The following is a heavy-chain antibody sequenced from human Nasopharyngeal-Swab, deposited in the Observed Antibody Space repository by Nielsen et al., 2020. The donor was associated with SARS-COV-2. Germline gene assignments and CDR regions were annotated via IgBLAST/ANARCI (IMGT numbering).Heavy chain of an antibody. CDR1: GGSISLGGYY. CDR3: ARDPLYSGYESRAFDM. CDR2: ISYSGRT. V-gene: IGHV4-31*03. Sequence: SETLSLTCSVSGGSISLGGYYWSWIRQHPGKGLEWIGYISYSGRTDYNPSLKSRVSISVDTSKNQFSLKLSSVTAADTAVYYCARDPLYSGYESRAFDMWGQGEMVTVSS. D-gene: IGHD5-12*01. J-gene: IGHJ3*02.